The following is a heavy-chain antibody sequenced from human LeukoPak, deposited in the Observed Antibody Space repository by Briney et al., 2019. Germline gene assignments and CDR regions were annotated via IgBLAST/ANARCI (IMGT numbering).Heavy chain of an antibody. D-gene: IGHD3-3*01. CDR1: GFTFSSYA. V-gene: IGHV3-30*04. CDR3: AKDWSGNYNWSDP. Sequence: GGSLRLSCAASGFTFSSYAMHWVRQAPGKGLEWVAVISYDGSDKYYADSVKGRFIISRDNSKNTLYLQMNSLRAEDTAVYYCAKDWSGNYNWSDPWGQGTLVTVSS. CDR2: ISYDGSDK. J-gene: IGHJ5*02.